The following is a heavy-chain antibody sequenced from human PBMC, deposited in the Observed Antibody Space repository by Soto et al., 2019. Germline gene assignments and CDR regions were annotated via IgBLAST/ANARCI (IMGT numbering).Heavy chain of an antibody. CDR3: ARVGQGRYYFDY. Sequence: GGSLRLSCAGSGFPFSSYWMHWVRQAPGKGLVWVSRINRDGTSTSYADSVKGRFTISRDNAKNTLYLQMNSLRAEDTAVYYCARVGQGRYYFDYWGQGTLVTVSS. CDR1: GFPFSSYW. V-gene: IGHV3-74*01. CDR2: INRDGTST. J-gene: IGHJ4*02.